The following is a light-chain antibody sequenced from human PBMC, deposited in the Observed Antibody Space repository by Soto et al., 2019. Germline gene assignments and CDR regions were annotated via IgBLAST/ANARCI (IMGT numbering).Light chain of an antibody. V-gene: IGKV3-11*01. CDR1: QSVSSY. J-gene: IGKJ4*01. CDR2: DAS. CDR3: QQRSNWPPT. Sequence: EIVLTQSPATLSLSPGERATLSCMSSQSVSSYLAWYQQKPGQAPRLLIYDASNRATGIPARFSGSGSGTDFTLTISRLEPEDFAVYYCQQRSNWPPTFGGGTKVDIK.